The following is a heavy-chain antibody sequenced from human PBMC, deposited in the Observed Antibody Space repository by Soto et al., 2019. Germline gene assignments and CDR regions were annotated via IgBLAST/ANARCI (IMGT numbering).Heavy chain of an antibody. J-gene: IGHJ4*02. CDR2: IYYSGST. D-gene: IGHD6-19*01. Sequence: SETLSLTCTVSGGSVSSGSYYWSWIRQPPGKGLEWVGYIYYSGSTNYNPSLKSRVTISVDTSKNQFSLKLSSVTAADTAVYYCARRLIAVADTGYYFDYWGQGTLVTVSS. CDR3: ARRLIAVADTGYYFDY. V-gene: IGHV4-61*01. CDR1: GGSVSSGSYY.